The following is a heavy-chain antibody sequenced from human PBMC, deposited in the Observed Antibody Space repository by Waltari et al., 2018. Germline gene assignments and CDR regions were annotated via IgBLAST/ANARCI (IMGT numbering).Heavy chain of an antibody. CDR1: GFTFSNFG. Sequence: QVNLVVSGGGVVPPGGSLSLPCTTSGFTFSNFGMHWVRQAPGKGLEWVALMWFDGSDKFYADSVRGRFTISRDNSARTLYLDMDSLRLDDTPMYYCAKDAFGNTYLDFWGQGTLVTVSS. J-gene: IGHJ4*02. CDR3: AKDAFGNTYLDF. D-gene: IGHD2-2*02. V-gene: IGHV3-30*02. CDR2: MWFDGSDK.